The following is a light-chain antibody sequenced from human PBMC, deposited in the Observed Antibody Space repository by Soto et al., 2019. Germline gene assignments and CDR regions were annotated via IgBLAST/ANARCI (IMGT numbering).Light chain of an antibody. Sequence: EIVMTQSPATLSVSPGERATLSCRASQSVTTNLAWYQQRPGQAPRLLIYGISTRAAGVPARFSGSGSGTEFTLTISSLQPGDFATYYCQHLHSYPLSFGGGTEVEIK. V-gene: IGKV3-15*01. CDR3: QHLHSYPLS. CDR2: GIS. CDR1: QSVTTN. J-gene: IGKJ4*01.